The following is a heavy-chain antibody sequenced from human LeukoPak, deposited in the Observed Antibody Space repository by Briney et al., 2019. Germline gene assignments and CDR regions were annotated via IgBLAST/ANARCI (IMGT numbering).Heavy chain of an antibody. J-gene: IGHJ4*02. D-gene: IGHD1-26*01. CDR3: ARVRVGRFDY. CDR2: IYYSGST. CDR1: GGSISSYY. V-gene: IGHV4-59*12. Sequence: SETLSLTCTVSGGSISSYYWSWIRQPPGKRLEWIGHIYYSGSTNYNPSLKSRVTISVDKSKNQFSLKLSSVTAADTAVYYCARVRVGRFDYWGQGTLVTVSS.